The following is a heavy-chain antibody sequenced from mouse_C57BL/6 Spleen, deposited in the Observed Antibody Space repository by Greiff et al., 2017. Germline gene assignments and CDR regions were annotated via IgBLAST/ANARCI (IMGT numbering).Heavy chain of an antibody. Sequence: EVKLMESEGGLVQPGSSMKLSCTASGFTFSDYYMAWVRQVPEKGLEWVANINYDGSSTYYLDSLKSRFIISRDNAKNILYLQMSSLKSEDTATYYCARDGYYYGSSGYFDVWGTGTTVTVSS. CDR3: ARDGYYYGSSGYFDV. D-gene: IGHD1-1*01. J-gene: IGHJ1*03. CDR2: INYDGSST. CDR1: GFTFSDYY. V-gene: IGHV5-16*01.